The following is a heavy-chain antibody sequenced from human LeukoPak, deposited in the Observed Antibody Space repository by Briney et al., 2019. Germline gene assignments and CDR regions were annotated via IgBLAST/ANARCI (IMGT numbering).Heavy chain of an antibody. CDR3: GRDVSDTVVVITHNFDF. Sequence: GGSLRLSCAASGFTFNSYGMHWVRRAPGKGLEWVAFIRHDGTNKYYADSVKGRFTISRDNSKNTLFLQMSSLRVEDTAVYYCGRDVSDTVVVITHNFDFWGQGTLVSVSS. D-gene: IGHD3-22*01. J-gene: IGHJ4*02. CDR2: IRHDGTNK. CDR1: GFTFNSYG. V-gene: IGHV3-30*02.